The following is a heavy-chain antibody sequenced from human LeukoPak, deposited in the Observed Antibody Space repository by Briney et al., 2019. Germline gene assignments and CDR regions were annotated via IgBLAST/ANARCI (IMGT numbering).Heavy chain of an antibody. J-gene: IGHJ6*03. V-gene: IGHV3-23*01. D-gene: IGHD2-2*01. CDR2: INDIGSKT. CDR3: AKDRVPAASYYYYYMDV. Sequence: GGSLRLSCEASGFTFKNYGMSWVRQAPGKGLEWVSDINDIGSKTYGDSMKGRVTVSRDNSKKAVYLQMNSLRAEDTAVYYCAKDRVPAASYYYYYMDVWGKGTTVTVSS. CDR1: GFTFKNYG.